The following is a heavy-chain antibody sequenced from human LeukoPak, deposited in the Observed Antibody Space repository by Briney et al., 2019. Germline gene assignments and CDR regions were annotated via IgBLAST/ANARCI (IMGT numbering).Heavy chain of an antibody. V-gene: IGHV3-23*01. Sequence: GGPLRLSCIAAVSIFNTYTMSGLRQAPGERLKCVSGIRVSGDTYYADSVKGRFTISRDNSKNTLYLQMNSLRAEDTAVYYCAKGRVYAGGLWDFDYWGQGTLVTVSS. D-gene: IGHD3-10*01. CDR2: IRVSGDT. J-gene: IGHJ4*02. CDR1: VSIFNTYT. CDR3: AKGRVYAGGLWDFDY.